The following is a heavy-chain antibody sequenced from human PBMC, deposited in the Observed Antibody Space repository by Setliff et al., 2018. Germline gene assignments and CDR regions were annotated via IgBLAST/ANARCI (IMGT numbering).Heavy chain of an antibody. J-gene: IGHJ4*02. V-gene: IGHV1-3*01. CDR3: ARMSTSGPHYDY. Sequence: ASVKVSCKASGYSFSSNAFHWVRQAPGQTLEWMGWIHAGSSNTLYSQRFQDRITISRDTSATTVHMELSSRRSDDTAVYYCARMSTSGPHYDYWGQGTLVTVSS. CDR2: IHAGSSNT. D-gene: IGHD2-8*02. CDR1: GYSFSSNA.